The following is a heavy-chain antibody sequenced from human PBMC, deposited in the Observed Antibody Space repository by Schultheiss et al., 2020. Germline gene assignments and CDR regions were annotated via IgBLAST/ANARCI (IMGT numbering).Heavy chain of an antibody. CDR3: ARGGAAARYGLDV. Sequence: SETLSLTCAVYGGSFSGYYWSWIRQAPGKGLEWIGSVFDSGHTNYKHSLRSRVAISVDTSKNNFSLKMTSVTAADTAVYYCARGGAAARYGLDVWGQGTTVTVSS. D-gene: IGHD6-13*01. CDR1: GGSFSGYY. CDR2: VFDSGHT. V-gene: IGHV4-59*01. J-gene: IGHJ6*02.